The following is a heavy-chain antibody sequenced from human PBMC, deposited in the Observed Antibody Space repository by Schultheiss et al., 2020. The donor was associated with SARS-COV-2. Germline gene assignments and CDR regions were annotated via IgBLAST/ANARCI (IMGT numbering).Heavy chain of an antibody. J-gene: IGHJ6*04. CDR3: ATLRGIVGATNGAFDI. D-gene: IGHD1-26*01. V-gene: IGHV4-59*12. CDR2: IFYSGST. CDR1: GGSISSYY. Sequence: SETLSLTCTVSGGSISSYYWSWIRQPPGKGLEWIGYIFYSGSTNYNPSLKSRVTISVDTSKNQFSLKLSSVTAADTAVYYCATLRGIVGATNGAFDIWGKGTTVTVSS.